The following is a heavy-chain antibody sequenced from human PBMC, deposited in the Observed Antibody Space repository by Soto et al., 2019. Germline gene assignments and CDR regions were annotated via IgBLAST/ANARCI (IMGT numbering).Heavy chain of an antibody. J-gene: IGHJ4*02. CDR1: GFTFSSYW. V-gene: IGHV3-74*01. Sequence: EVQLVESGGGIAQPGGSLRLSCAASGFTFSSYWMHWVRQAPGKGLVWVSRINSDGSSTSYADSVKGRFTISRDNAKNTLYLQMTSLRAEDTAVYYCAREEGYCSSTTCYDYFDSWGQGTLVTVSS. CDR2: INSDGSST. D-gene: IGHD2-2*01. CDR3: AREEGYCSSTTCYDYFDS.